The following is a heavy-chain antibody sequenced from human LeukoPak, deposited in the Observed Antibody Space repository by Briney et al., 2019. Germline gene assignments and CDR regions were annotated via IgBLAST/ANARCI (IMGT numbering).Heavy chain of an antibody. CDR2: IEKDGSEK. J-gene: IGHJ5*02. D-gene: IGHD3-3*01. Sequence: GGAVRLSCAASGFTFSGYWMSWVRQAPGKGLEWVANIEKDGSEKNYVDSVKGRFTISRDNAENSLYLQMNSLRAEDTAVYYCARDSFVTISGGWNWFDPWGQGTLVTV. CDR1: GFTFSGYW. V-gene: IGHV3-7*05. CDR3: ARDSFVTISGGWNWFDP.